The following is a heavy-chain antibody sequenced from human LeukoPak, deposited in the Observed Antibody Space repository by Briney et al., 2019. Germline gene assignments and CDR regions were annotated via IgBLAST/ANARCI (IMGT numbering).Heavy chain of an antibody. D-gene: IGHD2-15*01. CDR1: GGSISSGDYY. CDR3: ARVLCSGGSCYFDY. CDR2: IYYSGST. Sequence: SETPSLTCTVSGGSISSGDYYWSWIRQPPGKGLEWIGYIYYSGSTYYNPSLKSRVTISVDTSKSQFSLKLSSVTAADTAVYYCARVLCSGGSCYFDYWGQGTLVTVSS. J-gene: IGHJ4*02. V-gene: IGHV4-30-4*08.